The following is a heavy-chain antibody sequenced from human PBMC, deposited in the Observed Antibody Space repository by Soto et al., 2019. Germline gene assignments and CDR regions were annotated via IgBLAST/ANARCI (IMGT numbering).Heavy chain of an antibody. CDR2: IYWDDDK. V-gene: IGHV2-5*02. J-gene: IGHJ4*02. CDR3: AHSAPSQGDYVQGPYYFDY. Sequence: QITLKESGPTLVKPTQTLTLTCTFSGFSLSTSGVGVGWIRQPPGKALEWLALIYWDDDKRYSPSLKSRLTITKDTSKNQVVLTMTNMDPVDTATYYCAHSAPSQGDYVQGPYYFDYWGQGTLVTVSS. CDR1: GFSLSTSGVG. D-gene: IGHD4-17*01.